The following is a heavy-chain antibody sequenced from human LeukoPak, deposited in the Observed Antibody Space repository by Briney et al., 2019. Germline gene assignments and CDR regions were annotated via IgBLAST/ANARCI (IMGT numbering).Heavy chain of an antibody. D-gene: IGHD3-3*02. V-gene: IGHV3-30*18. CDR2: ISYDGSNK. CDR3: AKDYLSQLAPRY. Sequence: GGSLRLSCAASGFTFSSYGMHWVRQAPGKGLEWVAVISYDGSNKYYADSVKGRFTISRDNSKNTLYLQMNSLRAEDTAVYYCAKDYLSQLAPRYWGQGTLVTVSS. J-gene: IGHJ4*02. CDR1: GFTFSSYG.